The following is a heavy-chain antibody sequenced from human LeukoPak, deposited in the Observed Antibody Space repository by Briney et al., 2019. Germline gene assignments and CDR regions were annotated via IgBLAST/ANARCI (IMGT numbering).Heavy chain of an antibody. CDR3: ARPDSGYVIDY. D-gene: IGHD5-12*01. V-gene: IGHV4-39*01. Sequence: PSETLSLTCTVSGGSISSSSYYWGWIRHPPGKGLEWIGSIYYSGSTYYNPSLKSRVTISVDTSKNQFSLKLSPVTAADTAVYYCARPDSGYVIDYWGQGTLVTVSS. CDR1: GGSISSSSYY. J-gene: IGHJ4*02. CDR2: IYYSGST.